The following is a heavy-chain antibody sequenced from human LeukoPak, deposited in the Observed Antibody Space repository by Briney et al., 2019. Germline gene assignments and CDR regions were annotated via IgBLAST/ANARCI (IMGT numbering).Heavy chain of an antibody. V-gene: IGHV4-59*01. CDR1: GGSISSYY. CDR3: ARDFMVGHGCFDY. Sequence: PSETLSLTCTVSGGSISSYYWSWIRQPPGKGLEWIGYIYYSGSTNYNPSLKSRVTISVDTSKNQFSLKLSSVTAADTAVYYCARDFMVGHGCFDYWGQGTLVTVSS. CDR2: IYYSGST. D-gene: IGHD1-26*01. J-gene: IGHJ4*02.